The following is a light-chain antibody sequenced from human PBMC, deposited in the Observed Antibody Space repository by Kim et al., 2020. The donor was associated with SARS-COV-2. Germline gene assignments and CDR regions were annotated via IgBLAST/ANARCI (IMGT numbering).Light chain of an antibody. CDR3: QSYDRSLSAYV. J-gene: IGLJ1*01. V-gene: IGLV1-40*01. Sequence: RVTISCTGSSSNIGAGYDVHWYQQLPGTVPQFLIYGNSNRPSGVPDRFSGSKSGTSASLAITGLQAEDEADYYCQSYDRSLSAYVFGTGTKVTVL. CDR1: SSNIGAGYD. CDR2: GNS.